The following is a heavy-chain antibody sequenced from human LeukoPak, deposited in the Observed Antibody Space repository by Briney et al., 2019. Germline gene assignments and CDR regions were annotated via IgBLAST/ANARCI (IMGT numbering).Heavy chain of an antibody. V-gene: IGHV1-18*01. Sequence: ASVKVSCKPSGYTFSSYGVTWVRQAPGQGLEWMGWITAYNGNTNYAQKLQGRATMTTDTSTSTAYMELRSLRSDDTAVYHCARDSDCSGGSCHFDYWGQGTLVTVSS. D-gene: IGHD2-15*01. CDR3: ARDSDCSGGSCHFDY. CDR2: ITAYNGNT. J-gene: IGHJ4*02. CDR1: GYTFSSYG.